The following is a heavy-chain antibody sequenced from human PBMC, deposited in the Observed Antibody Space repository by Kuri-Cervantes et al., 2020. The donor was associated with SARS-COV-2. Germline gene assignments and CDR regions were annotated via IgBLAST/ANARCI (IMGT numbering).Heavy chain of an antibody. CDR2: ISGSGGTT. V-gene: IGHV3-23*01. D-gene: IGHD2-15*01. J-gene: IGHJ5*02. Sequence: GGSLRLSCAASRFSFSSYDMAWVRQAPGKGLEWVPGISGSGGTTYYADSVKGRFTISRDNSKNTLYLQVNSVRAEDTAVYYCAKDTLLRTPGAHNCFDTWGQGTLVTVSS. CDR1: RFSFSSYD. CDR3: AKDTLLRTPGAHNCFDT.